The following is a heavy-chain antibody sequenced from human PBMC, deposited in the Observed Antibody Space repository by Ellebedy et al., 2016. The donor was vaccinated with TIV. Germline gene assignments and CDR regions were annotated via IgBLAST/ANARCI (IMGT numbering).Heavy chain of an antibody. CDR3: ARDSANYDTLTGPYYYYGMDV. D-gene: IGHD3-9*01. CDR1: GYIFNTYA. J-gene: IGHJ6*02. V-gene: IGHV1-18*04. CDR2: ISSHNGDT. Sequence: AASVKVSCKASGYIFNTYAISWVRQAPGQGLEWMGWISSHNGDTNSAARFQGRVTMTTATSAATAYMELTSLTSDDTAVYYCARDSANYDTLTGPYYYYGMDVWGQGTTVIVS.